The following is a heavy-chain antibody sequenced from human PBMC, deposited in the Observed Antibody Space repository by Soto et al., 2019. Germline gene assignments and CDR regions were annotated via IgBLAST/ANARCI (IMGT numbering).Heavy chain of an antibody. D-gene: IGHD3-10*01. Sequence: SETLSLTCTVSGASISNYYWSWIRLSPGKGLEWIGYIYYSGSTKYNPSLKSRVAISIDTSKSQFSLKLNSVTAADTAVYYCARVDSGSYYSGIFDYWGQGTLVTVS. V-gene: IGHV4-59*12. CDR2: IYYSGST. J-gene: IGHJ4*02. CDR1: GASISNYY. CDR3: ARVDSGSYYSGIFDY.